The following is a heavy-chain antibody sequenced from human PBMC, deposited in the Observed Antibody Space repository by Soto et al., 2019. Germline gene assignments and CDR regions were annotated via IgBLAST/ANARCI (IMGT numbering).Heavy chain of an antibody. J-gene: IGHJ5*02. Sequence: GASVKVSCKASGYTFTSYYMHWVRQAPGQGLEWMGIINPSGGSTSYAQKFQGRVTMTRDTSTSTVYMELSSLRSEDTAVYYCARESLLLLWFGENRNFDPWGQGTLVTVSS. CDR3: ARESLLLLWFGENRNFDP. V-gene: IGHV1-46*01. CDR2: INPSGGST. CDR1: GYTFTSYY. D-gene: IGHD3-10*01.